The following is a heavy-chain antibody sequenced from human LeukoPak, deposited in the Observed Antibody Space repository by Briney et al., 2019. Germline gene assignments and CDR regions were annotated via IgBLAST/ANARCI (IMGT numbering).Heavy chain of an antibody. V-gene: IGHV3-33*01. Sequence: HPGGSLRLSCAASGFTFSSYGMHRVRQAPGKGLEWVAVIWYDGSNKYYADSVKGRFTISRDNSKNTLYLQMNSLRAEDTAVYYCARDIAHGGYLFDYWGQGTLVTVSS. CDR3: ARDIAHGGYLFDY. CDR2: IWYDGSNK. J-gene: IGHJ4*02. CDR1: GFTFSSYG. D-gene: IGHD1-26*01.